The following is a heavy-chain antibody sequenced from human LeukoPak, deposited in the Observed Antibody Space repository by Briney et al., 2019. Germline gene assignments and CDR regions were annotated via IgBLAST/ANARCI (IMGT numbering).Heavy chain of an antibody. D-gene: IGHD3-22*01. CDR2: ISAYNGNT. Sequence: ASVKVSCKASGYTLTSYGISWVRQAPGQGLEGMGWISAYNGNTNYAQKLQGRVTMTTDTSPSTPYMELRSLRSDDTTVYYCARGQRGYDSSGYYHDYWGQGTLVTVSS. J-gene: IGHJ4*02. CDR3: ARGQRGYDSSGYYHDY. CDR1: GYTLTSYG. V-gene: IGHV1-18*01.